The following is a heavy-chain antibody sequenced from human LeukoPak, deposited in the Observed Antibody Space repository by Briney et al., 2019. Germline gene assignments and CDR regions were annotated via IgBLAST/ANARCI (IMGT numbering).Heavy chain of an antibody. Sequence: GGSLRLSCAASGFTFNEYTMHWVRQAPGKGLEWVSLISWDGGNTYYADSVRGRFTISRDNAKNSLYLHMNSLRAEDTAVYYCARVHHSSSWGTDDCWGQGTLVTVSS. CDR2: ISWDGGNT. CDR3: ARVHHSSSWGTDDC. CDR1: GFTFNEYT. D-gene: IGHD6-13*01. V-gene: IGHV3-43*01. J-gene: IGHJ4*02.